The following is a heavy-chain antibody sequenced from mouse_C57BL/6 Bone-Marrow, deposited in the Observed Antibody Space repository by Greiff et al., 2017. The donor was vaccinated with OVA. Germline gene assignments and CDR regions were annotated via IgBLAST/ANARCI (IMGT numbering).Heavy chain of an antibody. CDR2: IRNKANGYST. D-gene: IGHD1-1*01. V-gene: IGHV7-4*01. Sequence: EVNVVESGGGLVQPGASLRLSCAASGFTFTDYYMSWVRQPPGKAPEWLALIRNKANGYSTEYTASVKGRFTISSDNSQNILYLQMNTLRAEDSATYYCVKAGYGSSSWAMDYWGQGTSVTVSS. CDR3: VKAGYGSSSWAMDY. CDR1: GFTFTDYY. J-gene: IGHJ4*01.